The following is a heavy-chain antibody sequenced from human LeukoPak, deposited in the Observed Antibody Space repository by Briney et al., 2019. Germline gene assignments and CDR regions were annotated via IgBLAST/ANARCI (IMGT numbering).Heavy chain of an antibody. CDR2: ISGSGGST. CDR1: GFTFSSYA. J-gene: IGHJ4*02. V-gene: IGHV3-23*01. D-gene: IGHD5-12*01. CDR3: AKDIVATQETPDFFSDY. Sequence: GGSLRLSCAASGFTFSSYAMSWVRQAPGKGLEWVSAISGSGGSTYYADSVKGRFTISRDNSKNTLYLQMNSLRAEDTAVYYCAKDIVATQETPDFFSDYWGQGTLVTVSS.